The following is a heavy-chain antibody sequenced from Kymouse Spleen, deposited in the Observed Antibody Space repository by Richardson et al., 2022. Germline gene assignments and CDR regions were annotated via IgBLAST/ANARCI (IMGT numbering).Heavy chain of an antibody. CDR2: IKSKTDGGTT. D-gene: IGHD6-13*01. V-gene: IGHV3-15*01. CDR1: GFTFSNAW. Sequence: EVQLVESGGGLVKPGGSLRLSCAASGFTFSNAWMSWVRQAPGKGLEWVGRIKSKTDGGTTDYAAPVKGRFTISRDDSKNTLYLQMNSLKTEDTAVYYCILSIAAAGYYYYYGMDVWGQGTTVTVSS. CDR3: ILSIAAAGYYYYYGMDV. J-gene: IGHJ6*02.